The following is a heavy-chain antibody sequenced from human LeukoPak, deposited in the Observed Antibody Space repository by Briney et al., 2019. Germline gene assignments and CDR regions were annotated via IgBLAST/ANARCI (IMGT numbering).Heavy chain of an antibody. CDR3: ARHVEGDGYNSGLLDI. D-gene: IGHD5-24*01. J-gene: IGHJ3*02. V-gene: IGHV4-59*08. CDR1: GGSISSDY. Sequence: KPSETLSLTCTVSGGSISSDYWSWIRQPPGKGLEWIGYIYYSGSTNYNPSLKSRVTISVDTSKNHFSLRLSSVTAADTAVYYCARHVEGDGYNSGLLDIWGQGTMVTVSS. CDR2: IYYSGST.